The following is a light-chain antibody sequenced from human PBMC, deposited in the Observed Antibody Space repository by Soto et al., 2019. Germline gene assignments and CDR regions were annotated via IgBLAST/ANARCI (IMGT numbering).Light chain of an antibody. CDR3: QQYNNWYS. Sequence: EIVMTQSPATLSVSPWGRATLSWRASQSISDTLAWYQQKPGQAPRLPIYSASRRATGFPAMFSGSGSGTDFTLTISSLQSEDFAVFYCQQYNNWYSFGQGTKVDIK. J-gene: IGKJ2*03. CDR1: QSISDT. CDR2: SAS. V-gene: IGKV3-15*01.